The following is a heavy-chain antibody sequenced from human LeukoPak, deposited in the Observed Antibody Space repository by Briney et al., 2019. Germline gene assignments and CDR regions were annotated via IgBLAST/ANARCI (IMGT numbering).Heavy chain of an antibody. CDR2: IIPLLCIA. CDR1: GGTFSSYA. V-gene: IGHV1-69*04. Sequence: SVKVSFNSSGGTFSSYAISWVRQAPGQRPEWMGRIIPLLCIANYAQKFQGRVTITAGQSTRTAYMELSSLRSEDTAVYYCARDGRGGRYYDILPGSGRFDPWGQGTLVTVSS. CDR3: ARDGRGGRYYDILPGSGRFDP. D-gene: IGHD3-9*01. J-gene: IGHJ5*02.